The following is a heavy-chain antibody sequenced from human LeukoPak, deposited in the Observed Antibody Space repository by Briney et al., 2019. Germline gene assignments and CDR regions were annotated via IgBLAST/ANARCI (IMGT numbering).Heavy chain of an antibody. CDR3: ARRELLDHFDY. Sequence: GASVKVSCKASGYTFTSYYMHWVRQAPGQGLEWMGIINPSGGSTSYAQKFQGRVTMTRDASTSTVYMELSSLRSEDTAVYYCARRELLDHFDYWGQGTLVTVSS. CDR1: GYTFTSYY. J-gene: IGHJ4*02. CDR2: INPSGGST. D-gene: IGHD2-2*02. V-gene: IGHV1-46*01.